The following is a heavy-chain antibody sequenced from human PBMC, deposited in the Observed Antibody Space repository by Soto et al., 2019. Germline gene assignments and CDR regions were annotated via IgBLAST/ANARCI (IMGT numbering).Heavy chain of an antibody. CDR3: PSSGELTVTTCDY. Sequence: QVQLVQSGAEVKKPGSSVKVSCKASVDTFSSYAISWVRQAPGQGLEWMGGIIPIFGTANYAQKLQGRVTIPADEATRTAYMELSSLRSEDTAVYYCPSSGELTVTTCDYWGKGTLVTVSS. CDR2: IIPIFGTA. J-gene: IGHJ4*02. CDR1: VDTFSSYA. V-gene: IGHV1-69*01. D-gene: IGHD4-17*01.